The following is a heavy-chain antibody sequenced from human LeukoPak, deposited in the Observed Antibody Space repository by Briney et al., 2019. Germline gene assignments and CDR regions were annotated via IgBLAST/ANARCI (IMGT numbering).Heavy chain of an antibody. CDR3: TRVGGSQTPFDY. Sequence: GGSLRLSCAASGFTFSDYYMSWIRQAPGKGLEWVSYISSSGSTIYYADSVKGRFTISRDNAKNSLYLQMNSLKTEDTAVYYCTRVGGSQTPFDYWGQGTLVTVSS. V-gene: IGHV3-11*01. J-gene: IGHJ4*02. D-gene: IGHD1-26*01. CDR1: GFTFSDYY. CDR2: ISSSGSTI.